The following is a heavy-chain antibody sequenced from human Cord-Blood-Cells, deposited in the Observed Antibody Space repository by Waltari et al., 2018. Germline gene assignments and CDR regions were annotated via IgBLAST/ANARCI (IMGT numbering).Heavy chain of an antibody. Sequence: QVQLQESGPGLVKPSETLSLTCTVSGGSISSYSWSWFGQPAGKGLEWIGRIYTSGSTNYNPSLKSRVTMSVDTSKNQFSLKLSSVTAADTAVYYCAREMTYYDFWSGYYYYMDVWGKGTTVTVSS. D-gene: IGHD3-3*01. CDR1: GGSISSYS. CDR3: AREMTYYDFWSGYYYYMDV. V-gene: IGHV4-4*07. CDR2: IYTSGST. J-gene: IGHJ6*03.